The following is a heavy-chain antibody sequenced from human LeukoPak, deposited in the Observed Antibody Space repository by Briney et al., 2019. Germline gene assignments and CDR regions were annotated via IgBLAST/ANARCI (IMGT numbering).Heavy chain of an antibody. V-gene: IGHV3-7*01. Sequence: GGPLRLSCAASGFTFSSYWMSWVRQAPGEGLEGVANIKQDGSEKYYVDSVKGRFTISRDNAKNSLYLQMNSLRAEDTAVYYCARDWIAVGATSDYWGQGTLVTVSS. CDR2: IKQDGSEK. CDR3: ARDWIAVGATSDY. CDR1: GFTFSSYW. D-gene: IGHD1-26*01. J-gene: IGHJ4*02.